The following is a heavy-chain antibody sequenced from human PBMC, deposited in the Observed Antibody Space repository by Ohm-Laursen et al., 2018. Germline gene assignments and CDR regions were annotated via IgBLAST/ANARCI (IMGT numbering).Heavy chain of an antibody. CDR2: IKHDGREK. V-gene: IGHV3-7*01. Sequence: SLRLSCTASGFTFSSYSMNWVRQAPGKGLEWVANIKHDGREKNYVDSVKGRFTLSRDNAKNSLYLQMNSLRAEDTAVYYCARDRVSYYGLDVWGQGTTVTVSS. J-gene: IGHJ6*02. D-gene: IGHD3-3*01. CDR3: ARDRVSYYGLDV. CDR1: GFTFSSYS.